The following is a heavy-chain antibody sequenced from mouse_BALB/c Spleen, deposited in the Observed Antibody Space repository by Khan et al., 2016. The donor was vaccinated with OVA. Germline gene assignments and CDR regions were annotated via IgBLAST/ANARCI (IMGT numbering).Heavy chain of an antibody. J-gene: IGHJ3*01. CDR3: VRHVYTSWFAY. D-gene: IGHD1-1*01. Sequence: IQLVQSGPELMKPGASVKISCKASGYSFTTYYIHWAKQSHGKTLEWIGYVDPFNGGSTSNQKFKGKATLTVEKSSSTANMHLSILKSDDSSFYYCVRHVYTSWFAYLGHWTLVTVSA. CDR2: VDPFNGGS. CDR1: GYSFTTYY. V-gene: IGHV1S135*01.